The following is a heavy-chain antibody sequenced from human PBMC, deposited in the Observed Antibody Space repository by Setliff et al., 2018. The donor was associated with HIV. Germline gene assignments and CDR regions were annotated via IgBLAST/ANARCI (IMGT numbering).Heavy chain of an antibody. Sequence: GGSLRLSCAASGFTFSSYGMHWVRQAPGKGLEWVAFTRYDGSNKYYADSVKGRFTISRDNSKNTPYLQMNSLRAEDTAVYYCAKDRYYDSSGSPFDYWGQGTLVTVSS. CDR2: TRYDGSNK. CDR3: AKDRYYDSSGSPFDY. V-gene: IGHV3-30*02. J-gene: IGHJ4*02. CDR1: GFTFSSYG. D-gene: IGHD3-22*01.